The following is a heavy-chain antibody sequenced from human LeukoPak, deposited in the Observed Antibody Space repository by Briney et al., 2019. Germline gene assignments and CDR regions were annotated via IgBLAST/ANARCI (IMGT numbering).Heavy chain of an antibody. V-gene: IGHV1-69*13. D-gene: IGHD5-24*01. J-gene: IGHJ4*02. Sequence: LVKVSCKASGGTFSSYAISWVRQAPGQGLEWMGGIIPIFGTANYAQKFQGRVTITADESTSTAYMELSSLRSEDTAVYYCARDRMDGYLSYYFDYWGQGTLVTVSS. CDR2: IIPIFGTA. CDR3: ARDRMDGYLSYYFDY. CDR1: GGTFSSYA.